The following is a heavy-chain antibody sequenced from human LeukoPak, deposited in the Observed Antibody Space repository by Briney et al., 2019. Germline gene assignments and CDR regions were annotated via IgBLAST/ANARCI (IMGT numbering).Heavy chain of an antibody. V-gene: IGHV1-18*01. Sequence: GTSVKVSCKASGYTFTNYGISWVRQAPGQGLEWMGWISDYDGDTNYAQRLQGRVTMTTDTSTSTAYMELRSLRSDDTAVYYCARDLAYCGGDCYYDTFDIWGQGTVVTASS. D-gene: IGHD2-21*02. CDR2: ISDYDGDT. J-gene: IGHJ3*02. CDR3: ARDLAYCGGDCYYDTFDI. CDR1: GYTFTNYG.